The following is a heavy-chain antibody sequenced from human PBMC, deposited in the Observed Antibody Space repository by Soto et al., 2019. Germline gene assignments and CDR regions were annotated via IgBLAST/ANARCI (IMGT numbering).Heavy chain of an antibody. V-gene: IGHV4-39*01. CDR3: ARLDYYDSSGYLDY. J-gene: IGHJ4*02. Sequence: ETLSLTCTVSGGSISSSSYYWGWIRQPPGKGLEWIGSIYYSGSTYYNPSLKSRVTISVATSKNQFSLKLSSVTAADTAVYYCARLDYYDSSGYLDYWGQGTLVTVSS. CDR1: GGSISSSSYY. D-gene: IGHD3-22*01. CDR2: IYYSGST.